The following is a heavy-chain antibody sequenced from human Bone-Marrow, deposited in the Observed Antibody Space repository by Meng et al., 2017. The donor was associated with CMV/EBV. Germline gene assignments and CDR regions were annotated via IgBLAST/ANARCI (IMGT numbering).Heavy chain of an antibody. CDR1: GGTFSSYA. CDR2: IIPILGIA. V-gene: IGHV1-69*10. CDR3: ARVKEWLVNGYYYYGMDV. D-gene: IGHD6-19*01. Sequence: SVKVSCKASGGTFSSYAISWVRQAPGQGLEWMGGIIPILGIANYAQKFQGRVTITADKSTSTAYMELSSLRSEDTAVYYCARVKEWLVNGYYYYGMDVWGQGTLVTVSS. J-gene: IGHJ6*02.